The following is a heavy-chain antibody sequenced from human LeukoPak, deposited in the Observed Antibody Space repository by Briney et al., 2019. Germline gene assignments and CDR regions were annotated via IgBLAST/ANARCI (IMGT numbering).Heavy chain of an antibody. CDR3: ARAAAAGVIFDY. CDR1: GFTFSSYA. J-gene: IGHJ4*02. V-gene: IGHV3-23*01. Sequence: AGGSLRLSCAASGFTFSSYAMSWVRQAPGKGLEWVSAISGSGGSTYYADSVKGRFTISRDNSKNTLYLQMNSLRAEDTAVYYCARAAAAGVIFDYWGQGTLVTVSS. CDR2: ISGSGGST. D-gene: IGHD6-13*01.